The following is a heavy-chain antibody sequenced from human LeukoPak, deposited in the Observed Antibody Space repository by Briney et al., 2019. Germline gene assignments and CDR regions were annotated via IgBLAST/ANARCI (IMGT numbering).Heavy chain of an antibody. V-gene: IGHV1-2*02. CDR2: INPNSGGT. Sequence: ASVKVSCKASGYTFTGYYMHWVRQAPGQGREWMGWINPNSGGTNYAQKFQGRVTMTRDTSISTAYMELSRLRSDDTAVYYCARARIAAAGTYRPWGQGTMVTVSS. CDR1: GYTFTGYY. J-gene: IGHJ5*02. CDR3: ARARIAAAGTYRP. D-gene: IGHD6-13*01.